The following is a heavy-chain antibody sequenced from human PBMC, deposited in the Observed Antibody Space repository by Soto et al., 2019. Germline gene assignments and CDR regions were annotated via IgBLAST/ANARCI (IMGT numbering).Heavy chain of an antibody. D-gene: IGHD2-15*01. CDR2: ISHDGSNK. CDR3: AKDGAPRYCSGRSCHPAGAY. V-gene: IGHV3-30*18. Sequence: QVQLVESGGGVVQPGRSLRLSCAGSGFTFSNYGLHWVRQIPGKGLEWVAFISHDGSNKYYADSVKGRFTISRDSSKSTLYLQMDSLRVEDTAVYYCAKDGAPRYCSGRSCHPAGAYWGQGTLVTVSS. J-gene: IGHJ4*02. CDR1: GFTFSNYG.